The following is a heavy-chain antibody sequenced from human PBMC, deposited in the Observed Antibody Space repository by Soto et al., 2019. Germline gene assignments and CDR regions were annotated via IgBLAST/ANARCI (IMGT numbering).Heavy chain of an antibody. D-gene: IGHD5-12*01. CDR3: ARLKGGGSPFDY. J-gene: IGHJ4*02. V-gene: IGHV4-59*08. CDR1: GGSISSYY. CDR2: IYYSGST. Sequence: SETLSLTCTVSGGSISSYYWSWIRQPPGKGLEWIGYIYYSGSTNYNPSLKSRVTISVDTSKNQFSLKLSSVTAADTAVYYCARLKGGGSPFDYRGQGTLVTVSS.